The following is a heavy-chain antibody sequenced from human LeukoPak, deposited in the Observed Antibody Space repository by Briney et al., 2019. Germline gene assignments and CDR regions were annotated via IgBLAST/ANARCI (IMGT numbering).Heavy chain of an antibody. D-gene: IGHD6-13*01. V-gene: IGHV5-51*01. CDR2: IYPGDSDT. CDR3: AIQPSFPLGFTARPTAGIDY. Sequence: GESLNISWKRSGYTLTNNGSAWFRQMPGKGLEWMGIIYPGDSDTRYIPSFQGQVTISADKSISTAYLQWSSLKASDTAMYYCAIQPSFPLGFTARPTAGIDYWGQGTLVTVSS. CDR1: GYTLTNNG. J-gene: IGHJ4*02.